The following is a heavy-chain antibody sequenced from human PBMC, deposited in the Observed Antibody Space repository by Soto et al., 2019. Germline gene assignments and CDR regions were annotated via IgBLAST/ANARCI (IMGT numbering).Heavy chain of an antibody. J-gene: IGHJ6*02. CDR3: AREGQAPYYYYGMDV. V-gene: IGHV1-18*01. CDR2: ISGYNGNT. Sequence: ASVKVSCKASGYTFTSYDINWVRQATGQGLEWMGWISGYNGNTKYAEKFQGRVTMTTDTSTSTAHMELRSLRSDDTAVYYCAREGQAPYYYYGMDVWGQGTAVTVSS. CDR1: GYTFTSYD.